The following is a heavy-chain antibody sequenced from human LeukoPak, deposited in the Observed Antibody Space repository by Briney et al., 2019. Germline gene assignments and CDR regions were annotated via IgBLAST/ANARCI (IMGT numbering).Heavy chain of an antibody. D-gene: IGHD1-26*01. CDR2: INPNNGDT. J-gene: IGHJ4*02. CDR1: GYTFTAHY. CDR3: ARDTSLGAPPVGY. V-gene: IGHV1-2*02. Sequence: ASVKVSCKASGYTFTAHYIHWVRQAPGQGLEWMGWINPNNGDTMYVQKFQGRVTMTRDTSINTAYMEVSRLKSDDTALYYCARDTSLGAPPVGYWGQGTLVTVSS.